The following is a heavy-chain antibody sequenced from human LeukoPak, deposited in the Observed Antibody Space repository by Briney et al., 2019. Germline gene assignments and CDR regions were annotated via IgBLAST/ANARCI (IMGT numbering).Heavy chain of an antibody. CDR1: GFTFSSYA. Sequence: PGGSLRLSCAASGFTFSSYAMHWVRQAPGKGLEWVAVISYDGSNKYYADSVKGRFTISRDNSKNSLYLQMNSLRAEDTAVYYCARDWYSSGPFDYWGQGTLVTVSS. CDR2: ISYDGSNK. D-gene: IGHD6-19*01. V-gene: IGHV3-30-3*01. J-gene: IGHJ4*02. CDR3: ARDWYSSGPFDY.